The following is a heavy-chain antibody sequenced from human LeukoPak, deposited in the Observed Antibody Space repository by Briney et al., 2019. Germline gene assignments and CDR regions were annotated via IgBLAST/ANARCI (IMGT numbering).Heavy chain of an antibody. CDR1: GYTLTELS. CDR2: FDPEDGET. Sequence: ASVKVSCKVSGYTLTELSMHWVRQAPGKGLEWMGGFDPEDGETIYAQKFQGRVTMTEDTSTDTAYMELSSLRSEDTAVYYCAAYCSGGSCYSDYYYYGMDVWGKGITVTVSS. D-gene: IGHD2-15*01. V-gene: IGHV1-24*01. J-gene: IGHJ6*04. CDR3: AAYCSGGSCYSDYYYYGMDV.